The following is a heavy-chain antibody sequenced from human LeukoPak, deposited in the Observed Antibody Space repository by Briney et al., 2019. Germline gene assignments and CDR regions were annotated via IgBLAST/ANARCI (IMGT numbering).Heavy chain of an antibody. J-gene: IGHJ4*02. D-gene: IGHD3-10*01. CDR2: IYYSGST. CDR1: GGSISSSSYY. V-gene: IGHV4-39*01. CDR3: ARPYYGSESPFDY. Sequence: PSETLSLTCTVSGGSISSSSYYWGWIRQPPGKGLEWIGSIYYSGSTYYNPSLKSRVTISADTSKNQFSLKLSSVTAADTAVYYCARPYYGSESPFDYWGQGTLVTVSS.